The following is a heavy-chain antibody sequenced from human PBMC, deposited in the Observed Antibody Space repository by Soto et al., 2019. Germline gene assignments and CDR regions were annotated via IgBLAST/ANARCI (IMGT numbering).Heavy chain of an antibody. CDR2: ISAYNGNT. CDR1: GYTFTSYG. Sequence: GASVKVSCKASGYTFTSYGISWVRQAPGQGLEWMGWISAYNGNTNYAQKLQGRVTMTTDTSTSTAYMELRSLRSDDTAVYYCAKVYCSSTSCPSDYWGQGTLVTVSS. V-gene: IGHV1-18*01. J-gene: IGHJ4*02. CDR3: AKVYCSSTSCPSDY. D-gene: IGHD2-2*01.